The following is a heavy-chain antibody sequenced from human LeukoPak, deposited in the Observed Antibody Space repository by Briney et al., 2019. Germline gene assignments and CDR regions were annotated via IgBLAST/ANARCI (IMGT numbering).Heavy chain of an antibody. CDR3: ARGYTDVGGDYGMDV. Sequence: GGSLRLSCVASGFTVSSNYMSWVRQAPGKGLEWVSVIYSGGSTYYADSVKGRFTISRDNSKNTLYLQMNSLRAEDTAVYYCARGYTDVGGDYGMDVWGQGTTVTVSS. V-gene: IGHV3-53*01. CDR2: IYSGGST. D-gene: IGHD5-18*01. CDR1: GFTVSSNY. J-gene: IGHJ6*02.